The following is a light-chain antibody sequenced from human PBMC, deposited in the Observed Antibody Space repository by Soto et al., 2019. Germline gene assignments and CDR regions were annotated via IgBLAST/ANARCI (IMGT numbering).Light chain of an antibody. Sequence: EIMMTQFPAPLSVSPGERATLSRRASQSVVSNLAWYQQKPGQAPRLLIYGASTRATGIPARFSGSGSGTEFTLTISRLEPEDFAVYYCQQYGSSPPITCGQGKRLEIK. CDR1: QSVVSN. CDR2: GAS. CDR3: QQYGSSPPIT. J-gene: IGKJ5*01. V-gene: IGKV3-15*01.